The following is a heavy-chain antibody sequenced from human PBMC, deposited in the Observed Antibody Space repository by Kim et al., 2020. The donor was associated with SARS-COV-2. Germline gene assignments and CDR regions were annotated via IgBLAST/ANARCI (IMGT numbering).Heavy chain of an antibody. CDR2: ITPIDGFT. CDR3: ARDNTDWSFDY. J-gene: IGHJ4*02. V-gene: IGHV1-46*01. D-gene: IGHD3-9*01. CDR1: GYTFTSHK. Sequence: ASVKVSCKASGYTFTSHKIHWVRQAPGHGLEWMGIITPIDGFTTYAQKLQGRVTMTSDTSTTTVTMELSSLRSGDTAVYFCARDNTDWSFDYWGQGTLVTVSS.